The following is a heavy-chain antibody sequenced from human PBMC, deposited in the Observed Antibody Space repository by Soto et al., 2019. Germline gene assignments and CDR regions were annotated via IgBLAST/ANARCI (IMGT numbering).Heavy chain of an antibody. J-gene: IGHJ5*02. D-gene: IGHD3-3*01. V-gene: IGHV4-34*01. CDR3: ARGRPYYDFWSGYYFRRYNWFDP. CDR1: GGSFSGYY. CDR2: INHSGST. Sequence: KTSETLSLTCAVYGGSFSGYYWSWIRQPPGKGLEWIGEINHSGSTNYNPSLKSRVTISVDTSKNQFSLKLSSVTAADTAVYYCARGRPYYDFWSGYYFRRYNWFDPWGQGTLVTVSS.